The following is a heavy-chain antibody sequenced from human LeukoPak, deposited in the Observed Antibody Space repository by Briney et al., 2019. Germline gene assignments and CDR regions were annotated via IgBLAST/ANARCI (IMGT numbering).Heavy chain of an antibody. J-gene: IGHJ6*03. CDR1: GYTFTGYY. V-gene: IGHV1-2*02. CDR3: ARSRLSPYYYYYMDV. Sequence: GASVKVSCKASGYTFTGYYMHWVRQAPGQGLEWMGWLNPNSGGTNYAQKLQGRVTMTRDTSISTAYMELSRLRSDDTAVYYCARSRLSPYYYYYMDVWGKGTTVTVSS. D-gene: IGHD3-16*01. CDR2: LNPNSGGT.